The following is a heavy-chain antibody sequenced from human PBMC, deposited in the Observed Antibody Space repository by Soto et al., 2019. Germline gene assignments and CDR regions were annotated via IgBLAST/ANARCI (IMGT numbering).Heavy chain of an antibody. Sequence: ASVKVSCKASGYRFIDFFIHLVRQAPGQGLEWMGWINPYTGETNYAQKFQGRVIMTSAAAISTAYMELNSLTSDDTAVYYCTRPLRATAGTTFYYWGQGSLVTVSS. D-gene: IGHD1-1*01. CDR1: GYRFIDFF. J-gene: IGHJ4*01. V-gene: IGHV1-2*02. CDR2: INPYTGET. CDR3: TRPLRATAGTTFYY.